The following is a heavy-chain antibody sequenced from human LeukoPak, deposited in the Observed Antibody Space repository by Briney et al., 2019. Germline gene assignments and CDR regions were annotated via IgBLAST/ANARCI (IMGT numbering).Heavy chain of an antibody. CDR2: IHPSGML. Sequence: PSQTLSLTCTVGGGSFNCDDQYLNWTRQSPGKGLEWIGSIHPSGMLYNNPSLGSRITMSRDTSKNQFSLNLNSVTAADTAVYFCSRGLDSRKLGYWGQGILVTVSS. CDR3: SRGLDSRKLGY. D-gene: IGHD3-22*01. J-gene: IGHJ4*02. V-gene: IGHV4-31*02. CDR1: GGSFNCDDQY.